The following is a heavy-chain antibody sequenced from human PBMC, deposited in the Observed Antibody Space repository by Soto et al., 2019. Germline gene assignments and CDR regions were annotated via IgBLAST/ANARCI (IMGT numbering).Heavy chain of an antibody. Sequence: PSETLSLTCTVSDGSISSSSYYWGWIRQPPGKGLEWIGNIYYSGSTYYNPSLKSRVTISVDTSKNQFSLKLSSVTAADTAVYYCARRGSSSDNYFDFWGQGTLVTVSS. CDR2: IYYSGST. J-gene: IGHJ4*02. CDR1: DGSISSSSYY. CDR3: ARRGSSSDNYFDF. D-gene: IGHD6-13*01. V-gene: IGHV4-39*01.